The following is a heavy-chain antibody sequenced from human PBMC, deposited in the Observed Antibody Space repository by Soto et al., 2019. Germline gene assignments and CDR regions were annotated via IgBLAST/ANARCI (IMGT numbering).Heavy chain of an antibody. J-gene: IGHJ5*02. CDR2: INAGNGNT. V-gene: IGHV1-3*01. D-gene: IGHD6-19*01. CDR3: ARALKRDIAVAGENWFEP. CDR1: GYTFTSYA. Sequence: ASVKVSCKASGYTFTSYAMHWVRQAPGQRLEWMGWINAGNGNTKYSQKFQGRVTITRDTSASTAYMELSSLRSEDTAVYYCARALKRDIAVAGENWFEPWGQGTLVTVSS.